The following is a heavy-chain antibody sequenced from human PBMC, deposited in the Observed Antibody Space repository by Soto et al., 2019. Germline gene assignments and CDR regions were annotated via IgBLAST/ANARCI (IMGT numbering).Heavy chain of an antibody. CDR3: AHDLNYGEMRY. Sequence: QITLKESGLALVKPTQTLMMTCSFSGFSLSTRGVGVGWIRQAPGKALEWLAVIYWDDDKRYSPSLQSRLAITRDSSKNQVVFTMTNMDPVDTGTYYCAHDLNYGEMRYWGQGTLVTVSS. J-gene: IGHJ4*02. V-gene: IGHV2-5*02. CDR1: GFSLSTRGVG. D-gene: IGHD4-17*01. CDR2: IYWDDDK.